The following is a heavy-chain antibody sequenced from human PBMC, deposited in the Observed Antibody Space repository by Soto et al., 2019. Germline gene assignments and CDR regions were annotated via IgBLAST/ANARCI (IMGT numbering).Heavy chain of an antibody. Sequence: QVQLEESGGGVVQPGRSLRLSCAASGFTFSSYGMHWVRQAPGKGLEWVAVIWCDGSNKYYADSVKGRFTISRDNSKNTLYLQINSLGAEDTAVYYCARIPQIAVAGTRFGYFDLWGRGTLVTVSS. CDR1: GFTFSSYG. CDR3: ARIPQIAVAGTRFGYFDL. J-gene: IGHJ2*01. CDR2: IWCDGSNK. V-gene: IGHV3-33*01. D-gene: IGHD6-19*01.